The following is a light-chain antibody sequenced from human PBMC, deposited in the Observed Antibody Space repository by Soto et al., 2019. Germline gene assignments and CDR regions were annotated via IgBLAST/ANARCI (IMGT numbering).Light chain of an antibody. CDR3: HSYDVSLSGPV. J-gene: IGLJ2*01. CDR2: DNN. CDR1: SSNIGAGYD. Sequence: QPVLTQPPSLSGAPGQRVTISCTGSSSNIGAGYDVHWYQQLPGTAPRVLIYDNNSRPSGVPARFSGSKSGTSASLAITGLQAEDEADYYCHSYDVSLSGPVFGGGTKVTVL. V-gene: IGLV1-40*01.